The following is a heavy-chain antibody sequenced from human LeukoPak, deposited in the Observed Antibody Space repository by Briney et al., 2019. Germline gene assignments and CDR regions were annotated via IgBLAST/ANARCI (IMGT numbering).Heavy chain of an antibody. CDR1: GGSISSYY. V-gene: IGHV4-59*01. CDR2: IYYSGST. J-gene: IGHJ6*02. CDR3: AREGYDFWSGHLPLDV. D-gene: IGHD3-3*01. Sequence: SETLSLTCTVSGGSISSYYWSWIRQPPGKGLEWNGYIYYSGSTSYNPSLKSRVTISVDTSKNQFSLKLSSVTAADTAVYYCAREGYDFWSGHLPLDVWGQGTTVTVSS.